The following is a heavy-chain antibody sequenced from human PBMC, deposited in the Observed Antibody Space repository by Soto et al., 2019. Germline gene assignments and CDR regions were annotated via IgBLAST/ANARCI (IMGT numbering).Heavy chain of an antibody. CDR1: RSSITSYW. CDR3: AKEVAADAFDI. V-gene: IGHV4-4*02. D-gene: IGHD6-25*01. Sequence: SDTLSLTCAVCRSSITSYWWSWVCQAPGMGLEWIGEIHHSGATNYNPSIKSRVTVSVDKSKNQFSLILNSLTAADTAIYYCAKEVAADAFDIWGQGTMVT. J-gene: IGHJ3*02. CDR2: IHHSGAT.